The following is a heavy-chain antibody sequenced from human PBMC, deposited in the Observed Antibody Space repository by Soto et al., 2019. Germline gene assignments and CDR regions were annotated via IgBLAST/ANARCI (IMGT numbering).Heavy chain of an antibody. CDR2: IYYSGST. Sequence: QVQLQESGPGLVKPSETLSLTCTVSGGSISSYYWSWIRQPPGKGLEWIGYIYYSGSTNYNPSLKSPVTIPVDTSKNQFSLKLSSVTAADTAVYYCARLVTYYYGSGSYYFDYWGQGTLVTVSS. CDR3: ARLVTYYYGSGSYYFDY. V-gene: IGHV4-59*01. CDR1: GGSISSYY. D-gene: IGHD3-10*01. J-gene: IGHJ4*02.